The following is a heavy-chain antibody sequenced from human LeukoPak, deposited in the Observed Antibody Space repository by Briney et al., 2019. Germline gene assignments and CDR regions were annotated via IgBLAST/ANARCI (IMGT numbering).Heavy chain of an antibody. CDR3: ARRGRADFGVVIISCGMDV. CDR1: GYTFTSYG. J-gene: IGHJ6*02. Sequence: GASVKVSCKASGYTFTSYGISWVRQAPGQGLEWMGWISAYNGNTNYAQKLQGRVTMTTDTSTSTAYMELRSLRSDDTAVYYCARRGRADFGVVIISCGMDVWGQGTTVTVSS. V-gene: IGHV1-18*01. D-gene: IGHD3-3*01. CDR2: ISAYNGNT.